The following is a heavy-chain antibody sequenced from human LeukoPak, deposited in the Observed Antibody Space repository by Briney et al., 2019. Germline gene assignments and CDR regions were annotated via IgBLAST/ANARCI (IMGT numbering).Heavy chain of an antibody. V-gene: IGHV4-34*01. CDR1: GGSFSGYY. CDR2: INHSGST. Sequence: PSETLSLTCAIYGGSFSGYYWSWIRQPPGKGLEWIGEINHSGSTNYNPSLKSRVTISVDTSKNQCSLKLSSVTAADTAVYYCARIDYYDSSGYYYERGGWFDPWGQGTLVTVSS. J-gene: IGHJ5*02. CDR3: ARIDYYDSSGYYYERGGWFDP. D-gene: IGHD3-22*01.